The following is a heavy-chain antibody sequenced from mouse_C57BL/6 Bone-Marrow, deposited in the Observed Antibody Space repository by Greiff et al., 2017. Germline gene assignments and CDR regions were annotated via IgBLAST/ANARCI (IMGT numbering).Heavy chain of an antibody. J-gene: IGHJ2*01. CDR1: GYTFTDSY. Sequence: EVQLQQSGPELVQPGASVKISCKASGYTFTDSYMNWVKQSHGKSLEWIGYINPNTGGTRYNQKVKGKATLTVDTSSSTSFMELRSLTSEDSAVYYCAREDYGSSFDYWGQGTTLTVSS. V-gene: IGHV1-26*01. D-gene: IGHD1-1*01. CDR3: AREDYGSSFDY. CDR2: INPNTGGT.